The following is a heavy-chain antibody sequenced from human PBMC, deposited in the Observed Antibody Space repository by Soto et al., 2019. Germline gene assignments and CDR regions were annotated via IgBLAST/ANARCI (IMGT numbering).Heavy chain of an antibody. J-gene: IGHJ4*02. D-gene: IGHD3-3*01. CDR2: INPSGGST. CDR3: ARDPITIFGVVDFDY. Sequence: ASVKVSCKASGYTFTSYYMHWVRQAPGQGLEWMGIINPSGGSTSYAQKFQGGVTMTRDTSTSTVYMELSSLRSEDTAVYYCARDPITIFGVVDFDYWGQGTLVTVSS. CDR1: GYTFTSYY. V-gene: IGHV1-46*01.